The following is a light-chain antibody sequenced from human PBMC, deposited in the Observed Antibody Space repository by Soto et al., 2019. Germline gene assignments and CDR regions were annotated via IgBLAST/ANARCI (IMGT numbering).Light chain of an antibody. CDR2: GTS. V-gene: IGKV3-20*01. J-gene: IGKJ1*01. CDR1: QTISSNY. CDR3: QQYVSWT. Sequence: EIVLTQSPGTLSVSPGERATLSCRASQTISSNYLAWYQQKPGQAPSLLIYGTSSRATGIPERFSGSGSGTDVTLTISRLEPEDSAIYYCQQYVSWTFGQGTKVEIK.